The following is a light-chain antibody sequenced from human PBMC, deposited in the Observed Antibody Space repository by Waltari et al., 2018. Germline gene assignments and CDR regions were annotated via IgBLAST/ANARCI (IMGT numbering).Light chain of an antibody. V-gene: IGLV2-11*01. CDR2: DIY. CDR3: CAFAATPL. J-gene: IGLJ3*02. CDR1: GGAVRGSNY. Sequence: QSALTQPRSVSGSPGQSVTISCTGTGGAVRGSNYVSWYQQHPGKAPKLIIYDIYKRPSGVPDRCSGSKSDNTASLTISGLQAEDEADFFCCAFAATPLFGGGTKLTVL.